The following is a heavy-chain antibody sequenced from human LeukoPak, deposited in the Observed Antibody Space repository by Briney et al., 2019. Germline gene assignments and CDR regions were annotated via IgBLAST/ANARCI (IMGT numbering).Heavy chain of an antibody. Sequence: SVQVSCKASGGTFSSYAISWVRQAPGQGLEWIGRIIPIFGTANYAQKFQGRVTITADESTSTAYMELSSLRSEDTAVYYCARAGYCGGDCYARAWFDPWGQGTLVTVSS. D-gene: IGHD2-21*01. CDR3: ARAGYCGGDCYARAWFDP. J-gene: IGHJ5*02. V-gene: IGHV1-69*13. CDR1: GGTFSSYA. CDR2: IIPIFGTA.